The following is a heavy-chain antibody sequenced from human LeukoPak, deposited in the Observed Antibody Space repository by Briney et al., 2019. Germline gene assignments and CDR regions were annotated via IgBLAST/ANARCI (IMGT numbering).Heavy chain of an antibody. CDR2: IYTSGST. CDR1: GGSISSGSYY. CDR3: ARGSGYYLGSADY. Sequence: KPSETLSLTCTVSGGSISSGSYYWSWIRQPAGKGLEWIGRIYTSGSTNYNPSLKSRVTISVDTSKNQFSLKLSSVTAADTAVYYCARGSGYYLGSADYWGQGTLVTVSS. V-gene: IGHV4-61*02. D-gene: IGHD3-22*01. J-gene: IGHJ4*02.